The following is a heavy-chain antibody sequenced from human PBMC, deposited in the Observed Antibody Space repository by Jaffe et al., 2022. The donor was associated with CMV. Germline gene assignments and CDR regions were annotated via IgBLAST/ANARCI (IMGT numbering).Heavy chain of an antibody. Sequence: EVQLVQSGAEVKKPGESLRISCKGSGYSFTSYWISWVRQMPGKGLEWMGRIDPSDSYTNYSPSFQGHVTISADKSISTAYLQWSSLKASDTAMYYCARLQYASYYYYYMDVWGKGTTVTVSS. CDR3: ARLQYASYYYYYMDV. J-gene: IGHJ6*03. V-gene: IGHV5-10-1*03. CDR2: IDPSDSYT. D-gene: IGHD2-2*01. CDR1: GYSFTSYW.